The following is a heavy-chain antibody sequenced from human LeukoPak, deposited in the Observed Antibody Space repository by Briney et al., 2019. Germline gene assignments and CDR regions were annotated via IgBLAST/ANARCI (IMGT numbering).Heavy chain of an antibody. CDR1: GFTFSSYA. CDR2: ISYDGSNK. V-gene: IGHV3-30*04. D-gene: IGHD2-2*01. CDR3: ARGSVIDWIVVVPAALDY. Sequence: PGRSLRLSCAASGFTFSSYAMHWVRQAPGKGLEWVAVISYDGSNKYYAESVKGRFTISRDNSKNTLYLQMNSLRAEDTAVYYCARGSVIDWIVVVPAALDYWGQGTLVTVSS. J-gene: IGHJ4*02.